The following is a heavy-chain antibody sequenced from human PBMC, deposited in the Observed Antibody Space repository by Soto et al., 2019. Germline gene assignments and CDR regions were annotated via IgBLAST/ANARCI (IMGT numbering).Heavy chain of an antibody. V-gene: IGHV1-69*13. D-gene: IGHD2-15*01. Sequence: SVKVSCNASGGTFSSYAISWVRQAPGEGLEWMGGIIPFFGTANYSQKFQDRVTITADESTSTAYMELRSLRYEDTAVYYCARLYCSDGSRYSDNWFDPWGQGTLVTVSS. CDR1: GGTFSSYA. CDR2: IIPFFGTA. CDR3: ARLYCSDGSRYSDNWFDP. J-gene: IGHJ5*02.